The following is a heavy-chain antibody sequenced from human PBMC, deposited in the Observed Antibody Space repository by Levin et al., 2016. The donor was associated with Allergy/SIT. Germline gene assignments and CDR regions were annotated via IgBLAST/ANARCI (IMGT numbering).Heavy chain of an antibody. CDR2: MSPNSGDT. CDR3: ARGRAYSGYDSLGH. Sequence: ASVKVSCKTSGYTFTSFDLNWVRQATGQGLEYMGWMSPNSGDTGFAQKFQGRVSMTRNISISTAYMEVSSLTSEDTAVYFCARGRAYSGYDSLGHWGQGTLVTVSS. CDR1: GYTFTSFD. J-gene: IGHJ5*02. D-gene: IGHD5-12*01. V-gene: IGHV1-8*01.